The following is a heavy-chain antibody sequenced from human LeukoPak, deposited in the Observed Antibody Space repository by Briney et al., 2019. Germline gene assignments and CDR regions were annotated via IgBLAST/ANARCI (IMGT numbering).Heavy chain of an antibody. CDR3: ARGVGHMTTVEHDY. CDR2: IYYTGST. J-gene: IGHJ4*02. Sequence: PSETLSLTCAVYGGSFSNYYWSWIRQPPGKGLEWIGYIYYTGSTNYNPSLKSRVTISVDTSKNQFSLKLSSVTAADTAVYYCARGVGHMTTVEHDYWGQGTLVTVSS. D-gene: IGHD4-23*01. CDR1: GGSFSNYY. V-gene: IGHV4-59*12.